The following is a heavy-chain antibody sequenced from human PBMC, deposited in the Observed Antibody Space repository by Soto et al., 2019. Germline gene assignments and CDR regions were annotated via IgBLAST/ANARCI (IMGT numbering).Heavy chain of an antibody. J-gene: IGHJ4*02. D-gene: IGHD2-8*01. CDR3: ARDREWSLDY. V-gene: IGHV3-30-3*01. CDR2: ISYDGSNK. CDR1: GFTFSSYA. Sequence: QVQLVESGGGVVQPGRSLRLSCAASGFTFSSYAMHWVRQAPGKGLEWVAVISYDGSNKYYADSVKGRFTISRDNSKNTLYLQMTSLRAEDTAVYYCARDREWSLDYWGQGTLVTVSS.